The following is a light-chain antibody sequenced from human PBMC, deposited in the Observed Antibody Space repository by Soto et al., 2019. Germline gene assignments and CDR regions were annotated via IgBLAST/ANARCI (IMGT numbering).Light chain of an antibody. V-gene: IGKV3-11*01. CDR3: QQRLHWHPD. CDR1: QSVTNY. J-gene: IGKJ1*01. CDR2: DAA. Sequence: EIFLTQYPDTLSLSPGGRATLSCRASQSVTNYIAWYQQRPGQAPRLLIYDAANRATGVPARFSGSGSGTEFTLNISPVEPPDFGLYYCQQRLHWHPDFGQGPKVDIK.